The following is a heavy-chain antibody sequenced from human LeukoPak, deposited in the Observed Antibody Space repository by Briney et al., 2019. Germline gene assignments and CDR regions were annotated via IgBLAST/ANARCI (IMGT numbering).Heavy chain of an antibody. Sequence: GGSLRLSCAAPGFMFHDYAIHWVRQAPGKGLEWVSLISGDGGSTFYADSVKGRFTISRDNSKNTLYLQMNSLRAEDTAVYYCARENYGMDVWGQGTTVTVSS. CDR1: GFMFHDYA. CDR2: ISGDGGST. CDR3: ARENYGMDV. V-gene: IGHV3-43*02. J-gene: IGHJ6*02.